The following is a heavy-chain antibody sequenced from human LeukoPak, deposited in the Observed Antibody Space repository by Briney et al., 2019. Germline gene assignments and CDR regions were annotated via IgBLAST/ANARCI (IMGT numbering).Heavy chain of an antibody. CDR1: GFTFEYYE. Sequence: GGSLRLSCVASGFTFEYYEMIWVRQAPGKGLEWVSFIYSGGNTHYADSVKGRFTVSRDNSKNTLYLQMKSLRAEDTAVYYCAKGGGYEAQYYYYYLDVWGKGTTVTISS. V-gene: IGHV3-66*02. J-gene: IGHJ6*03. D-gene: IGHD5-12*01. CDR3: AKGGGYEAQYYYYYLDV. CDR2: IYSGGNT.